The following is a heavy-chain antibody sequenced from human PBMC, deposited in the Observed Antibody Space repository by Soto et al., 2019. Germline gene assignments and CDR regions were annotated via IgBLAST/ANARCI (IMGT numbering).Heavy chain of an antibody. Sequence: PSETLSLTCTVSGGSISNYYWSWIRQPPGKGLEWIGYVFNGGSPNYNPSLKSRVTISLDTSKKQFSVNLRSVTAADTAVYYCAGGGGIYYYYGMDVWGQGTTVTVSS. CDR2: VFNGGSP. V-gene: IGHV4-59*01. D-gene: IGHD3-16*01. CDR1: GGSISNYY. CDR3: AGGGGIYYYYGMDV. J-gene: IGHJ6*02.